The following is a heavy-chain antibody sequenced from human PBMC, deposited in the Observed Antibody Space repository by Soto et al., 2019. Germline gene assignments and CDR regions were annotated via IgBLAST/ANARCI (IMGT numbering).Heavy chain of an antibody. CDR3: ARVTSMVRGVIDNWFDP. J-gene: IGHJ5*02. V-gene: IGHV1-69*01. Sequence: QVPLVQSGAEVKKPGASVTVSCKASGGTFSSYAIQWVRQAPGQGLEWMGGIIPMYGPAKYALRCKGRVTTPAAESTTTVYMELTSLTSKATAVYSCARVTSMVRGVIDNWFDPWGHGTLVTVSS. CDR1: GGTFSSYA. D-gene: IGHD3-10*01. CDR2: IIPMYGPA.